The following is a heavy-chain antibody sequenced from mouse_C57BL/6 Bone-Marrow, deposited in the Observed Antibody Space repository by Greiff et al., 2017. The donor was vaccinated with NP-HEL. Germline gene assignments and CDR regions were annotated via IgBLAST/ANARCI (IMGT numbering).Heavy chain of an antibody. CDR2: IYPGSGNT. D-gene: IGHD4-1*01. CDR1: GYTFTDYY. V-gene: IGHV1-76*01. CDR3: ARNWDDY. J-gene: IGHJ2*01. Sequence: QVQLQQSGAELVRPGASVKLSCKASGYTFTDYYIHWVKQRPGQGLEWIARIYPGSGNTYYNEKFKGKATLTAEKSSSTAYMQLSSLTSEDSAVYFCARNWDDYWGQGTTLTVSS.